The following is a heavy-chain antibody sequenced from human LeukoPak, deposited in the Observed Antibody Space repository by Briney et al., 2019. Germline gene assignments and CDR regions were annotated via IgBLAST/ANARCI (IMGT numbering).Heavy chain of an antibody. CDR1: GFTFDDYA. V-gene: IGHV3-9*01. D-gene: IGHD2-2*02. J-gene: IGHJ3*02. CDR2: ISWNSGYI. CDR3: AKPLRQAIGWDAFDI. Sequence: PGGSLRLSCAASGFTFDDYAMHWVRQAPGKGLEWVSGISWNSGYIGYADSVKGRFTISRDNAKNSLYLQMNSLRAEDTALYYCAKPLRQAIGWDAFDIWGQGTMVTVSS.